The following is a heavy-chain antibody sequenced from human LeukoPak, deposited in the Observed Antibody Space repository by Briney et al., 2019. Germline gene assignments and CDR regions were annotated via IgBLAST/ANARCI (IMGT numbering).Heavy chain of an antibody. CDR1: GFTFGDYA. J-gene: IGHJ5*02. CDR2: IRSIAYGGTT. V-gene: IGHV3-49*04. Sequence: GGSLRLSCTASGFTFGDYAISGVRQAPGKGLEWVGFIRSIAYGGTTEYAASVKGRFTISRDDSKSIAYLQMNSLKTEDTAVYYCTRAIVVVPAAILWFDPWGQGTLVTVSS. CDR3: TRAIVVVPAAILWFDP. D-gene: IGHD2-2*01.